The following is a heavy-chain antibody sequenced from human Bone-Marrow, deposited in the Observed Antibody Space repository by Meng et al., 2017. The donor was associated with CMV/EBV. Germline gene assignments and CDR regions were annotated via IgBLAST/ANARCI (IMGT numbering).Heavy chain of an antibody. CDR1: GGTFSSYA. D-gene: IGHD3-3*01. V-gene: IGHV1-2*02. Sequence: ASVKVSCKASGGTFSSYAISWVRQAPGQGLEWMGWINPNSGGTNYAQKFQGRVTMTRDTSISTAYMELSRLRSDDTAVYYCARGIDYDFWSAPGYWGQGTLVTVSS. CDR3: ARGIDYDFWSAPGY. J-gene: IGHJ4*02. CDR2: INPNSGGT.